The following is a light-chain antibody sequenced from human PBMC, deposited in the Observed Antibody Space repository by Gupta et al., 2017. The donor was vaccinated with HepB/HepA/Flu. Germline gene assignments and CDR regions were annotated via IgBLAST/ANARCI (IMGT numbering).Light chain of an antibody. CDR2: SGS. Sequence: DVVMTQSPLSLPVTPGEPASMSCRSSQNLLHIDGHNFLDWYQQKPGQSPQLMIYSGSKRASGASGMFSGSGDGKDFTLNSSREEDEDVGGYYRNQGRSPLTFGQGTKVEIK. CDR1: QNLLHIDGHNF. CDR3: NQGRSPLT. J-gene: IGKJ1*01. V-gene: IGKV2-28*01.